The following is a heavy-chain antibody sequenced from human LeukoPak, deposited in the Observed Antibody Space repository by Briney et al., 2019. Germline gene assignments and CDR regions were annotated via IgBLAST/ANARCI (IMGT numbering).Heavy chain of an antibody. V-gene: IGHV3-23*01. CDR2: ISGSGGST. J-gene: IGHJ4*02. CDR1: GFTFSSYA. CDR3: AREVSAWYSSSWYPDY. Sequence: GGSLRLSCAASGFTFSSYAMSWVRQAPGKGLEWVSAISGSGGSTYYADSVKGRFTISRDNSKNTLYLQMNSLRAEDTAVYYCAREVSAWYSSSWYPDYWGQGTLVTVSS. D-gene: IGHD6-13*01.